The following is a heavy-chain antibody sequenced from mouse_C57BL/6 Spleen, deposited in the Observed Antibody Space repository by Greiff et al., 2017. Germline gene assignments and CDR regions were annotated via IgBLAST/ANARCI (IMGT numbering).Heavy chain of an antibody. CDR3: ARHYYGSSWAMDY. J-gene: IGHJ4*01. V-gene: IGHV1-55*01. D-gene: IGHD1-1*01. Sequence: QVQLQQPGAELVKPGASVKMSCKASGYTFTSYWITWVKQRPGQGLEWIGDIYPGSGSTNYNEKFKSKATLTVDTSSSAAYMHLSSLTSEDAAVYYCARHYYGSSWAMDYWGQGTSVTVSS. CDR2: IYPGSGST. CDR1: GYTFTSYW.